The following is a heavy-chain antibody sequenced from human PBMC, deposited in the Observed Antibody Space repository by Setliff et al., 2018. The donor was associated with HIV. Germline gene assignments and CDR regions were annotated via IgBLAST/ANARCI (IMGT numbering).Heavy chain of an antibody. D-gene: IGHD3-22*01. CDR3: ARGYYYDSSGYIDY. V-gene: IGHV3-9*01. CDR2: ISWNSGVI. J-gene: IGHJ4*02. Sequence: GGSLRLSCAASGFAFDDYHMHWVRQGPGKGLQWVAGISWNSGVIEYAGSVKGRFTVSRDNAKNSLYLQMNSLRAEDTAVYYCARGYYYDSSGYIDYWGQGTLVTVSS. CDR1: GFAFDDYH.